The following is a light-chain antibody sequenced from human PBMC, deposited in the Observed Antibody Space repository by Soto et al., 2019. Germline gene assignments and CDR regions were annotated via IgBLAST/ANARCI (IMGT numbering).Light chain of an antibody. CDR1: QDIANY. Sequence: DIQMTQSPSSLSASVGDRVTITCQASQDIANYLNWYQQKPGKAPKLLISDASSLETGVPSRFSGTVSGTDFTFTINSLQPEDIATYYCQQYRKLPITFGQGTRLQIK. J-gene: IGKJ5*01. V-gene: IGKV1-33*01. CDR2: DAS. CDR3: QQYRKLPIT.